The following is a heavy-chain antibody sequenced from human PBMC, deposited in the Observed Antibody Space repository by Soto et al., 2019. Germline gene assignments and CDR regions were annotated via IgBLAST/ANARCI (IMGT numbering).Heavy chain of an antibody. D-gene: IGHD3-22*01. Sequence: ASVKVSCKASGYSFATSGISWVRQVPGQGLEWMGWISAYNGNTNYEQKLQDRVTMTTDTSTSTAYLELRSLRSDDTAVYYCARAGHYYDSSGYATWGQGTLVTVSS. CDR2: ISAYNGNT. CDR3: ARAGHYYDSSGYAT. V-gene: IGHV1-18*01. J-gene: IGHJ5*02. CDR1: GYSFATSG.